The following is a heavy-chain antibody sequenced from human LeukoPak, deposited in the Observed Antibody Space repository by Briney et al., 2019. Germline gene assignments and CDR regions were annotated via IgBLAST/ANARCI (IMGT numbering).Heavy chain of an antibody. Sequence: GGSLRLSCVASGFTFSIYTMSWVRQAPGKGLEWVSSITSSSSSIYSADSVKGRLTISRDNARNSLYLEMDSLRDEDTAVYYCARDLAWGAYWGQGTLVTVSS. J-gene: IGHJ4*02. CDR2: ITSSSSSI. CDR1: GFTFSIYT. CDR3: ARDLAWGAY. V-gene: IGHV3-21*01. D-gene: IGHD4/OR15-4a*01.